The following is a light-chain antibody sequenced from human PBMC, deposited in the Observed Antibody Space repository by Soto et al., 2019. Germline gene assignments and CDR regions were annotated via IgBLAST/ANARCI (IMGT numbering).Light chain of an antibody. CDR3: QKYQIVPLS. CDR1: QGINFY. Sequence: DIQMTQSPSSLSASVGDRVTITCRARQGINFYLAWYQQNPGKVPKLLFYAASTLQSGVPSRFSGRASGTDFTLTIRSLQTEVWTSDDCQKYQIVPLSFGVGNQVEIK. J-gene: IGKJ4*01. V-gene: IGKV1-27*01. CDR2: AAS.